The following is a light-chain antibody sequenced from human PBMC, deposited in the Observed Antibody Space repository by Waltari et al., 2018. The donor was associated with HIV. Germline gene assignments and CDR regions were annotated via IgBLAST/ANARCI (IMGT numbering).Light chain of an antibody. Sequence: QSVLTQPPSASGTPGQRVTISCSGSSSNIGSNTVNWYQLLPGTAPKLLIYSNNQRPSGVPDRFSGSKSGTSASLAISGLQSEDEADYYCAAWDASLNGPVFGGGTKLTVL. CDR1: SSNIGSNT. CDR3: AAWDASLNGPV. CDR2: SNN. V-gene: IGLV1-44*01. J-gene: IGLJ3*02.